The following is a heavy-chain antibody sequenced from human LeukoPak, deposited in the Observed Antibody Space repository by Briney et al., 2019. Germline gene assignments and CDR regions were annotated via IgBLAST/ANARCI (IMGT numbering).Heavy chain of an antibody. J-gene: IGHJ6*03. V-gene: IGHV1-2*02. CDR2: INPNSGGT. D-gene: IGHD2-2*01. CDR1: GYTFTGYY. Sequence: GASVKVSCKASGYTFTGYYMHWVRQAPGQGLEWMGWINPNSGGTNYAQKFQGRVTMTRDTSISTACMELSRLRSDDTAVYYCARDFGAAATYYYYMDVWGKGTTVTVSS. CDR3: ARDFGAAATYYYYMDV.